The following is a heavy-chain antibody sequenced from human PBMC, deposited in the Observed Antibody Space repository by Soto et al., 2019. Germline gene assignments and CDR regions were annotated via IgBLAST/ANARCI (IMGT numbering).Heavy chain of an antibody. CDR1: GYTFTGYY. J-gene: IGHJ3*02. V-gene: IGHV1-2*04. Sequence: GASVKVSCKASGYTFTGYYMHWVRQAPGQGLEWMGWINPNSGGTNYAQKFQGWVTMTRDTSISTAYMELSRLRSDDTAVYYCARPPHYGDYGDNAFDIWGQGTMVTVSS. CDR2: INPNSGGT. CDR3: ARPPHYGDYGDNAFDI. D-gene: IGHD4-17*01.